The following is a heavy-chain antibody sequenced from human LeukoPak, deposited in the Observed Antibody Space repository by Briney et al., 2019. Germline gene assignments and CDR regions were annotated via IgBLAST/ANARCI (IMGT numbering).Heavy chain of an antibody. V-gene: IGHV3-74*01. Sequence: GGSLRLSCAASGFRFSNYWIHWVRQAPAKGLVWVSRIRTDGGSTAYADFVKGRFTISRDNAKNTVYLQMNSLRADDTAVYYCARDMETGGRAFDSWGQGTLATVSS. D-gene: IGHD2-8*02. CDR2: IRTDGGST. CDR1: GFRFSNYW. CDR3: ARDMETGGRAFDS. J-gene: IGHJ4*02.